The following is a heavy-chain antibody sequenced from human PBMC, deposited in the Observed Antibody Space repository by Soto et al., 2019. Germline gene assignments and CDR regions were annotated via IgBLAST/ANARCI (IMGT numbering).Heavy chain of an antibody. CDR1: GDSFNDYY. CDR2: SNPNGGVT. CDR3: AIESGGATATFDYYYFYMDV. Sequence: QVQMVQSGAEVRKTGASVTVSCRSSGDSFNDYYIHWVRQAPGQGVAWMGWSNPNGGVTKYAQKFQGWVGMTRGTSIRTVYMQLSRLRSADTAVYYCAIESGGATATFDYYYFYMDVWGTWTTVTVSS. D-gene: IGHD5-12*01. V-gene: IGHV1-2*04. J-gene: IGHJ6*03.